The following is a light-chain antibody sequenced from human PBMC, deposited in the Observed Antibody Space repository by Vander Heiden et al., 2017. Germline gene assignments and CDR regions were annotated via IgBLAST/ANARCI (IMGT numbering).Light chain of an antibody. CDR1: SGSIVSNY. J-gene: IGLJ3*02. CDR3: QSYDSSNWV. V-gene: IGLV6-57*01. CDR2: EDN. Sequence: NFMLTQPHSVSESPGKTVTISCTRSSGSIVSNYVQWYQQRPGSSPTTVIYEDNQRPSGVPDRFSGSSDSSSNSASLTISGLKTEDEADYYCQSYDSSNWVFGGGTKLTVL.